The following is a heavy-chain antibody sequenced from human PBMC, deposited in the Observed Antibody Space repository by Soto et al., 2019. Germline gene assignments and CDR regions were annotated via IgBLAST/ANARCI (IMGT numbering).Heavy chain of an antibody. CDR3: AKDSAAGTFYFDY. V-gene: IGHV3-23*01. Sequence: GGSLRLSCVGSGFTFSDSVMAWVRQAPGKGLEWLSVMSGDGRTRYALSVTGRFTISRDNSKNTLYLQMNSLRAEDTAVYYCAKDSAAGTFYFDYWGQGTLVTVSS. CDR2: MSGDGRT. J-gene: IGHJ4*02. CDR1: GFTFSDSV. D-gene: IGHD6-13*01.